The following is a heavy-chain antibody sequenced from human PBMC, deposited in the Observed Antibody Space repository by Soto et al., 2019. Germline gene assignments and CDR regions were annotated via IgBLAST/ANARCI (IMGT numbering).Heavy chain of an antibody. Sequence: SVKVSCKASGGTFSSYAISWVRQAPGQGLEWMGGIIPIFGTANYAQKFQGRVTITADESTSTAYMELSSLRSEDTAVYYCARDRDIVATIYNYYGRDVCGKGTTVTVSS. CDR1: GGTFSSYA. V-gene: IGHV1-69*13. J-gene: IGHJ6*04. CDR3: ARDRDIVATIYNYYGRDV. CDR2: IIPIFGTA. D-gene: IGHD5-12*01.